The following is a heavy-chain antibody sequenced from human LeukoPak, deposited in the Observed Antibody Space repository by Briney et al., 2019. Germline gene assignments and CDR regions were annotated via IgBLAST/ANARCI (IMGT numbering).Heavy chain of an antibody. V-gene: IGHV3-7*03. CDR1: GFSFSGYW. J-gene: IGHJ4*02. CDR3: ATGGLIANAPRPGF. D-gene: IGHD3-22*01. CDR2: IKKDESEK. Sequence: GGSLRLSCVASGFSFSGYWMSWVRQAPGKGLEWVANIKKDESEKYYVDSVKGRFTISRDNAKNSLFLQMNSLRVEDTAVYYCATGGLIANAPRPGFWGQGTLVTVSS.